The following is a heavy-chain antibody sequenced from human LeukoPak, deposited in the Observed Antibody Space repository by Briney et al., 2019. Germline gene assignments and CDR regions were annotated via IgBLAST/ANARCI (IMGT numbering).Heavy chain of an antibody. J-gene: IGHJ4*02. V-gene: IGHV3-23*01. D-gene: IGHD2-2*01. CDR1: GFTVSSNY. Sequence: GGSLRLSCAASGFTVSSNYMSWVRQAPGKGLEWVSAISGSGGSTYYADSVKGRFTISRDNSKNTLYLQMHSLRAEDTAVYYCAKESLRVVPSATFDYWGQGTLVTVSS. CDR2: ISGSGGST. CDR3: AKESLRVVPSATFDY.